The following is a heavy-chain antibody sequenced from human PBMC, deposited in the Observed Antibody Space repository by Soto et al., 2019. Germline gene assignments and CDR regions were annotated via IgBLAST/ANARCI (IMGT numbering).Heavy chain of an antibody. Sequence: ASVKVSCKASGGTFSSYAISWVRQAPGQGLEWMGGIIPIFGTANYAQKFQGRVTITADESTSTAYMELSSLRSEDTAVYYCAIRPRYCSGGSCFGYYYYGMDVWGQGTTVTVSS. V-gene: IGHV1-69*13. CDR1: GGTFSSYA. CDR2: IIPIFGTA. D-gene: IGHD2-15*01. CDR3: AIRPRYCSGGSCFGYYYYGMDV. J-gene: IGHJ6*02.